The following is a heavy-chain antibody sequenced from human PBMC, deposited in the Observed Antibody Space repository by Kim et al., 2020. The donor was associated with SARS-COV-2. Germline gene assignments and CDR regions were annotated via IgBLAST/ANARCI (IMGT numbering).Heavy chain of an antibody. Sequence: SVKVSCKASGGTFSSYAISWVRQAPGQGLEWMGRIIPILGIANYAQKFQGRVTITADKSTSTAYMELSSLRSEDTAVYYCARDLGPMTDYYYYYMDVWGKGTTVTVSS. CDR1: GGTFSSYA. D-gene: IGHD2-21*02. CDR2: IIPILGIA. CDR3: ARDLGPMTDYYYYYMDV. J-gene: IGHJ6*03. V-gene: IGHV1-69*04.